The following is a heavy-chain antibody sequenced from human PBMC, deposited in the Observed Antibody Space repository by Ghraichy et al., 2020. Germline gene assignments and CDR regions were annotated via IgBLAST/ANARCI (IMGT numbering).Heavy chain of an antibody. J-gene: IGHJ3*02. V-gene: IGHV3-30-3*01. CDR1: GFTFSSYA. Sequence: GGSLRLSCAASGFTFSSYAMHWVRQAPGKGLEWVAVISYDGSNKYYADSVKGRFTISRDNSKNTLYLQMNSLRAEDTAVYYCARRGYCSGGSCFAFDIWGQGTMVTVSS. CDR2: ISYDGSNK. CDR3: ARRGYCSGGSCFAFDI. D-gene: IGHD2-15*01.